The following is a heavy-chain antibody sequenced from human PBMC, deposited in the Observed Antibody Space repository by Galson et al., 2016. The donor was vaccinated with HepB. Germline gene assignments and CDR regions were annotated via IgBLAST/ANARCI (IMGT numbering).Heavy chain of an antibody. Sequence: SVKVSCKASGYTFTSYGVSWMRQAPGHGLQWMAWISAYNGDTSYLQNLQDRVSLTTDPSTDTAYMELRNLTSDDTAIYYCARDLGSTIANAFDLWGQGTMVIVSS. CDR1: GYTFTSYG. CDR2: ISAYNGDT. D-gene: IGHD2-15*01. CDR3: ARDLGSTIANAFDL. V-gene: IGHV1-18*01. J-gene: IGHJ3*01.